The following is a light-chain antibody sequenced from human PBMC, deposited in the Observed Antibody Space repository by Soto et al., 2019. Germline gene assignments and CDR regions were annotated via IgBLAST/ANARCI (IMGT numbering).Light chain of an antibody. V-gene: IGKV3D-15*01. CDR3: QQYNDWPPIT. J-gene: IGKJ3*01. CDR2: GAS. CDR1: QSVNDD. Sequence: EVVMTQSPATLSVSPGESATLSCRASQSVNDDVAWYQQKPGQAPRLLIYGASTRATDIPARFSGGGSGTEFTLTISSLPSEDFAIYYCQQYNDWPPITFGPGTKVNVK.